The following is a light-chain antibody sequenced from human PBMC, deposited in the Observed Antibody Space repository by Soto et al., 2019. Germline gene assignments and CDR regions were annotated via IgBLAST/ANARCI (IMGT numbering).Light chain of an antibody. CDR3: KQLNSYPIT. Sequence: DIQMTQSPSSLSASVGDRVTITCRASQTISRYLNWYQQRPGKAHNLLIYSASSLQSGVQSRFSGSGSGTDFTLTISSLQPEDFATYYCKQLNSYPITFGQGTRLEIK. CDR1: QTISRY. CDR2: SAS. J-gene: IGKJ5*01. V-gene: IGKV1-39*01.